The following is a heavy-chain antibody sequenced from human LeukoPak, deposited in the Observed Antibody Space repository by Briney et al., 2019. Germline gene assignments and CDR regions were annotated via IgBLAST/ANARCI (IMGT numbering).Heavy chain of an antibody. CDR3: ARHSTPGTNLTWFDP. CDR2: IFYSGST. Sequence: PSEPVSLTCTVSGGSISSYYWSWIRQPPGKGLEWIGYIFYSGSTNYNPSLKSRVTTSVDTSKSQFSLRLSSVTAADTAVYYCARHSTPGTNLTWFDPWGQGTLLTVSP. J-gene: IGHJ5*02. CDR1: GGSISSYY. V-gene: IGHV4-59*01. D-gene: IGHD1-1*01.